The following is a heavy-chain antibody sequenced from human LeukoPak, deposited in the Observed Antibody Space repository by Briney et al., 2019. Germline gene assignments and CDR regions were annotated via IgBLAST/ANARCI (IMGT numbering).Heavy chain of an antibody. J-gene: IGHJ4*02. CDR2: INQDGSAQ. CDR1: GFSFSGYW. CDR3: AKSIGIAAAGSPDFDY. D-gene: IGHD6-13*01. V-gene: IGHV3-7*01. Sequence: GGSLRLSCTASGFSFSGYWMSWVRQAPGKGLEWVANINQDGSAQYYVDSVKGQFTISRDNAKNSLYLQMNSLRVEDTAVYYCAKSIGIAAAGSPDFDYWGQGTLVTVSS.